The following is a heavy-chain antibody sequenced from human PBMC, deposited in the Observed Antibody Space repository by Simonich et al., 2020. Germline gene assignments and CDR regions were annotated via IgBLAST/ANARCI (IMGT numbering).Heavy chain of an antibody. D-gene: IGHD1-1*01. CDR1: GGSFSGYY. CDR2: NNNSERT. Sequence: QVQLQQWGAGLLKPSETLSITCAVFGGSFSGYYWSWIRQPPGKGLEWIGENNNSERTNNHPSLKRPVTITVYTSKNQFSLKPGSVTAADTAVYYCARGKGWKNAFDIWGQGTMVTVSS. V-gene: IGHV4-34*01. J-gene: IGHJ3*02. CDR3: ARGKGWKNAFDI.